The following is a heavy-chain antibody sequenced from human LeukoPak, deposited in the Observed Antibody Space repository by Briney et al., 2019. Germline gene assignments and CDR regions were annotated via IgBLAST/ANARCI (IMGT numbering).Heavy chain of an antibody. J-gene: IGHJ4*02. V-gene: IGHV4-34*01. CDR1: GGSFSGYY. Sequence: PSETLSLTCAVYGGSFSGYYWSWIRQPPGKGLEWIGEINHSGSTNYNPSLKSRVTISVDTSKNQFSLKLSSVTAADTAVYYCARAHEPAQYYFDCWGQGTLVTVSS. CDR2: INHSGST. D-gene: IGHD1-14*01. CDR3: ARAHEPAQYYFDC.